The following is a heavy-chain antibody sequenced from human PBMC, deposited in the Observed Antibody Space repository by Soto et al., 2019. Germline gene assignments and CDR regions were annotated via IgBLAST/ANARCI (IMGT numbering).Heavy chain of an antibody. CDR1: GFTFSSYG. Sequence: GGSLRLSFAASGFTFSSYGMHWVRQAPGKGLEWVALISYDGTNKYYADSVKGRITISRDNSKDTLYLQMSSLRAEDTAVYFCTRDLPPFCGGDCFFDYWGQGTLVPVS. D-gene: IGHD2-21*02. CDR3: TRDLPPFCGGDCFFDY. V-gene: IGHV3-30*03. J-gene: IGHJ4*01. CDR2: ISYDGTNK.